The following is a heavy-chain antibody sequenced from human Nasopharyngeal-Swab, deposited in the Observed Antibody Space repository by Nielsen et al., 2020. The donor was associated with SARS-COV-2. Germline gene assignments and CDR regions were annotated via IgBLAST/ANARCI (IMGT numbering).Heavy chain of an antibody. CDR3: ARDQSGSYNFDY. J-gene: IGHJ4*02. CDR2: ISSGGSTI. D-gene: IGHD1-26*01. Sequence: GESLKISCAASGFTFSDYYMSWIRQAPGKGLEWVSYISSGGSTIYYADSVKGRFTISRDNAKNSLYLQMNSLRAEDTAVYYCARDQSGSYNFDYWGQGTLVTVSS. V-gene: IGHV3-11*01. CDR1: GFTFSDYY.